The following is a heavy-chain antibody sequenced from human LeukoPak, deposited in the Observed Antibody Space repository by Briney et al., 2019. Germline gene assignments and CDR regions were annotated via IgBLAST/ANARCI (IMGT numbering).Heavy chain of an antibody. J-gene: IGHJ4*02. D-gene: IGHD2-2*01. CDR2: TSYDGSRK. V-gene: IGHV3-30*03. CDR3: VRHGDTDSCLAN. Sequence: GGSLRLSCTASGFTFSHYGMHWVRQAPGKGLEWVAVTSYDGSRKHYADSVKGRFTISRDNAKSSLYLQMNDLRAEDTAVYYCVRHGDTDSCLANWGQGTLVTVSS. CDR1: GFTFSHYG.